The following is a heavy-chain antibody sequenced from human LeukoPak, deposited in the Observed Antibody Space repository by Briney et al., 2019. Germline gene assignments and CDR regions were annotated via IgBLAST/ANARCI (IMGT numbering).Heavy chain of an antibody. CDR1: GFAFGSEA. CDR3: AKVRSGSANWALRIFDN. CDR2: ISPGGGTT. V-gene: IGHV3-23*01. D-gene: IGHD1-1*01. J-gene: IGHJ4*02. Sequence: GGSLRLSCAVSGFAFGSEAMSWVRQSPARGLEWVASISPGGGTTYYADYVKGRFTISRDNSNNTLYVHMNGLRAEDTAVYYCAKVRSGSANWALRIFDNWGQGTLVTVSS.